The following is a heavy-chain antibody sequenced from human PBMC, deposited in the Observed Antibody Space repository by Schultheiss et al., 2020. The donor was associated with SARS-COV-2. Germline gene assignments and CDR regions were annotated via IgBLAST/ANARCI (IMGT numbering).Heavy chain of an antibody. D-gene: IGHD2-21*02. CDR2: VKSKTDGGTT. CDR1: GFTFSSYS. CDR3: ARVRSVVVTAIRSGWFDP. J-gene: IGHJ5*02. V-gene: IGHV3-15*01. Sequence: GGSLRLSCAASGFTFSSYSMNWVRQAPGKGLEWVGRVKSKTDGGTTDCAAPVKGRFTISRDNSKNTLYLQMNSLRAEDTAVYYCARVRSVVVTAIRSGWFDPWGQGTLVTVSS.